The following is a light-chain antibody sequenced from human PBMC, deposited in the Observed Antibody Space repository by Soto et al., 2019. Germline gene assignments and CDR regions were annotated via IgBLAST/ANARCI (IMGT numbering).Light chain of an antibody. Sequence: QLVLTQSSSASASPGSSVKLTCTLSSGHRSYIIAWHQQQPGKAPRYMMRLEGSGTYNKGSGVPDRFSGSSSGANRYLTIYNLQFEDEADYYCETWDSNTRVFGGGTKLTVL. CDR2: LEGSGTY. CDR1: SGHRSYI. J-gene: IGLJ2*01. V-gene: IGLV4-60*02. CDR3: ETWDSNTRV.